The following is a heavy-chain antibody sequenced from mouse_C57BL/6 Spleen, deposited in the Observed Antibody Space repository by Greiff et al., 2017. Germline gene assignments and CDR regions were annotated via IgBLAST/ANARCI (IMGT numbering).Heavy chain of an antibody. V-gene: IGHV5-9-1*02. CDR1: GFTFSSYA. Sequence: EVHLVESGEGLVKPGGSLKLSCAASGFTFSSYAMSWVRQTPEKRLEWVAYISSGGDYIYYADTVKGRFTISRDNARNTLYLQMSSLKSEDTAMYYCTRDGGYDSNYVWFAYWGQGTLVTVSA. CDR2: ISSGGDYI. D-gene: IGHD2-5*01. CDR3: TRDGGYDSNYVWFAY. J-gene: IGHJ3*01.